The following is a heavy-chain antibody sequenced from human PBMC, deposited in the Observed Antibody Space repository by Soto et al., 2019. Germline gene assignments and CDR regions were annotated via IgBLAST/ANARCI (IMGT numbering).Heavy chain of an antibody. CDR2: IYYSGST. CDR1: GGSISSGGYY. J-gene: IGHJ4*02. V-gene: IGHV4-31*03. Sequence: PSETLSLTCTVSGGSISSGGYYWSWIRQHPGKGLEWIGYIYYSGSTYYNPSLKSRVTISVDTSKNQFSLKLSSVTAADTAVYYCAREGEVSIRLGHLKYGRYFDYWGQGTLVTVSS. CDR3: AREGEVSIRLGHLKYGRYFDY. D-gene: IGHD2-21*01.